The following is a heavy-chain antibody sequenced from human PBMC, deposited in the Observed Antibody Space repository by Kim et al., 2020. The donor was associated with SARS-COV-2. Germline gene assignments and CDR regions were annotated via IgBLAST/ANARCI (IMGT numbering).Heavy chain of an antibody. Sequence: YSPSFQGQVTISADKSISTAYLQWSSLKASDTAMYYCARQAVVTKSGSDYWGQGTLVTVSS. CDR3: ARQAVVTKSGSDY. V-gene: IGHV5-51*01. J-gene: IGHJ4*02. D-gene: IGHD2-15*01.